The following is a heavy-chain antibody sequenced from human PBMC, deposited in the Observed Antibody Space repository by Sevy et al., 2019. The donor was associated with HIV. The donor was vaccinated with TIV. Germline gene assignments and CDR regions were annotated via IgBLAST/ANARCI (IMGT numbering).Heavy chain of an antibody. V-gene: IGHV3-23*01. J-gene: IGHJ5*02. CDR2: ISGSGGST. CDR3: AKDFYPDYYDSSGFTSAGWFDP. CDR1: GFTFSSYA. D-gene: IGHD3-22*01. Sequence: GGSLRLSCAASGFTFSSYAMSWVRQAPGKGLEWVSAISGSGGSTYYADSVKGRFTISRDNSKNTLYLQMNSLRAEDTAXYYCAKDFYPDYYDSSGFTSAGWFDPWGQGTLVTVSS.